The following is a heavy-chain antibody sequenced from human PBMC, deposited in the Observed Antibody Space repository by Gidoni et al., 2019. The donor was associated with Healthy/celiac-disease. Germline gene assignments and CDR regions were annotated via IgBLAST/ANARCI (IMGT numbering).Heavy chain of an antibody. CDR3: AKDHWGSGSYYDY. J-gene: IGHJ4*02. CDR2: ISCSGRST. CDR1: GFTFSSYA. V-gene: IGHV3-23*01. Sequence: EVQLLESGGGLVQPGGSLRLSCAASGFTFSSYARSWVRQAPGKGLEWVAAISCSGRSTYYADAVKGRFTISRDNAKNTLYLQMNSLRAEDTAVYYCAKDHWGSGSYYDYWGQGTLVTVSS. D-gene: IGHD1-26*01.